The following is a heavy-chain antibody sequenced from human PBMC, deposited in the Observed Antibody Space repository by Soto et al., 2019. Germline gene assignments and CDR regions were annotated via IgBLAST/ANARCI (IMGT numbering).Heavy chain of an antibody. CDR2: IYYSGST. J-gene: IGHJ5*02. D-gene: IGHD6-6*01. CDR1: GGSVSSGSYY. V-gene: IGHV4-61*01. Sequence: SETLSLTCTVSGGSVSSGSYYWSWIRQPPGKGLEWIGYIYYSGSTNYNPSLKSRVTISVDTTKNQYTLKLSSVPAADTAVYYCARIIAPSSSTGWFDPWGQGTLVTVSS. CDR3: ARIIAPSSSTGWFDP.